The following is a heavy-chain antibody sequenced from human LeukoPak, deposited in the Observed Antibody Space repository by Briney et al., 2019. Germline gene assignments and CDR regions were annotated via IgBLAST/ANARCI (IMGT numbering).Heavy chain of an antibody. D-gene: IGHD3-3*01. CDR2: INPNSGGT. CDR3: ARDRTSVNDFWSGSDF. J-gene: IGHJ3*01. CDR1: GYTFTSYY. V-gene: IGHV1-2*02. Sequence: ASVKVSCKASGYTFTSYYMHWVRQAPGQGLEWMGWINPNSGGTNYAQKFQGRVTMTRDTSISTAYMELSRLRSDDTAVYYCARDRTSVNDFWSGSDFWGQGTMVTVSS.